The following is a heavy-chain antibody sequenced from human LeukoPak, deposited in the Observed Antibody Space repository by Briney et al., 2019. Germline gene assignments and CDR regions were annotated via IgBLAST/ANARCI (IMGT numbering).Heavy chain of an antibody. CDR1: GGSVSSGTFY. J-gene: IGHJ4*02. CDR3: ARGQKAYSYGYFYENRFDY. Sequence: SETLSLTCIVSGGSVSSGTFYWSWIRQPPGKGLEWIGEINHSGSTNYNPTLKSRVTISVDTSKNQFSLKLSSVTAADTAVYYCARGQKAYSYGYFYENRFDYWGQGTLVTVSS. V-gene: IGHV4-39*07. D-gene: IGHD5-18*01. CDR2: INHSGST.